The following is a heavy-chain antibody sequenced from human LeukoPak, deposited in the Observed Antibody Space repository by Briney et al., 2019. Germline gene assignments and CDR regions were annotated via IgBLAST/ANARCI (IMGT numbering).Heavy chain of an antibody. CDR2: ISYSSSTI. Sequence: PGGSLRLSCAASGFTFSSYSMNWVRQAPGKGLEWVSYISYSSSTIYYADSVKGRFTISRDNSHNTLSLQMNSLKAEDTAVYYCAKGRMMATIMISFDYWDRGTLVTVSS. D-gene: IGHD5-24*01. V-gene: IGHV3-48*01. J-gene: IGHJ4*02. CDR3: AKGRMMATIMISFDY. CDR1: GFTFSSYS.